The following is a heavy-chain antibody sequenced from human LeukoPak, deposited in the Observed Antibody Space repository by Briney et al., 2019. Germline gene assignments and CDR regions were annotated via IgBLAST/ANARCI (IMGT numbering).Heavy chain of an antibody. CDR2: ISGDGGST. V-gene: IGHV3-43*02. Sequence: PGGSLRLSCAASGFTFDDYAMHWVRQAPGKGLEWVSLISGDGGSTYYADSVKGRFTISRDNSKNSLYLQMNSLRTEDTALYYCAKAAYDSSGYSVFFDYWGQGTLVTVSS. J-gene: IGHJ4*02. D-gene: IGHD3-22*01. CDR1: GFTFDDYA. CDR3: AKAAYDSSGYSVFFDY.